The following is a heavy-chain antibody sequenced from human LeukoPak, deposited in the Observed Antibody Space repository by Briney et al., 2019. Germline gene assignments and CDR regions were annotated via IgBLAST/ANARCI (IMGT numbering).Heavy chain of an antibody. CDR2: IRYDGSNK. D-gene: IGHD4-17*01. CDR3: ARDRLHYGEYEKTFDY. CDR1: GFTFSSYG. Sequence: GGSLRLSCAASGFTFSSYGMHWVRQAPGKGLEWVAFIRYDGSNKYYADSVKGRFTISRDNAKKSLYLQMNSLRAEDTAVYYCARDRLHYGEYEKTFDYWGQGTLVSVSS. V-gene: IGHV3-30*02. J-gene: IGHJ4*02.